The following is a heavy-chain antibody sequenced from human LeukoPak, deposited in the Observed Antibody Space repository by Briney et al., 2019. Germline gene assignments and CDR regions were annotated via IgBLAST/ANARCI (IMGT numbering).Heavy chain of an antibody. J-gene: IGHJ4*02. Sequence: SGTLSLTCAVYGGSFSGYYWSWIRQPPGKGLEWIGEINHSGSTNYNPSLKSRVTISVDTSKNQFSLKLSSVTAADTAVYYCARGDFWSGYYLAHWGQGTLVTVSS. D-gene: IGHD3-3*01. CDR1: GGSFSGYY. V-gene: IGHV4-34*01. CDR2: INHSGST. CDR3: ARGDFWSGYYLAH.